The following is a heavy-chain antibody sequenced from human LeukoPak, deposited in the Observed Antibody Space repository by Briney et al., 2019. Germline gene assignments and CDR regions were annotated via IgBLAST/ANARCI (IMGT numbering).Heavy chain of an antibody. Sequence: PSETLSLTCTVSGDSISSSFWSWIRQPPGKGLQWIGYIFYTGSTDYNPSLKSRITMSVDTSRNQFSLNLISMTAADTAVYYCARAGKTETYSYYFDHWGQGTLVTVSS. D-gene: IGHD4-11*01. CDR2: IFYTGST. CDR1: GDSISSSF. CDR3: ARAGKTETYSYYFDH. J-gene: IGHJ4*02. V-gene: IGHV4-59*01.